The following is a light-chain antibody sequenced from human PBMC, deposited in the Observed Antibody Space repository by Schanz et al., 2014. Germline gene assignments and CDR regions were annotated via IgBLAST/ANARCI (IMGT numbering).Light chain of an antibody. J-gene: IGKJ1*01. CDR3: QQYYSSPPWP. V-gene: IGKV4-1*01. CDR2: WAS. CDR1: QSVIYSSDNKNY. Sequence: IVMTQSPDSLTVSLGERATIHCKSSQSVIYSSDNKNYLAWYQQKPGQPPKLLIYWASTRESGVPDRFSGSGSGTDFTLTISSLQAEDVAVYYCQQYYSSPPWPFGQGTKVEIK.